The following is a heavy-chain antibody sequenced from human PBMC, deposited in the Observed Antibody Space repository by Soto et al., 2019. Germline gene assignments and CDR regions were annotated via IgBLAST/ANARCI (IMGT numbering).Heavy chain of an antibody. J-gene: IGHJ5*02. Sequence: QVQLVQSGGEVKKAGASVKVSCKASGYTFRSYDIICVRQAPGQGLERMGWISAYSGNAKYSQNLQGRVTLTTYTTTSTAVMELSSMRSDEKAVYYCARGQGSPWGQGTLVTVSS. CDR3: ARGQGSP. CDR1: GYTFRSYD. CDR2: ISAYSGNA. V-gene: IGHV1-18*04.